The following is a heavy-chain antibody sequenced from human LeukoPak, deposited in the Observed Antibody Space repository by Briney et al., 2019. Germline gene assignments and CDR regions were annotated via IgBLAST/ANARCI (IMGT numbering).Heavy chain of an antibody. CDR3: ARGNWNYYMDV. CDR2: ISAYNGNT. CDR1: GYTFTSYG. J-gene: IGHJ6*03. Sequence: AASVKVSCKASGYTFTSYGISRVRQAPGQGLEWMGWISAYNGNTNYAQKLQGRVTMTTDTSTSTAYMELSSLRSEDTAVYYCARGNWNYYMDVWGKGTTVTVSS. V-gene: IGHV1-18*01. D-gene: IGHD1-1*01.